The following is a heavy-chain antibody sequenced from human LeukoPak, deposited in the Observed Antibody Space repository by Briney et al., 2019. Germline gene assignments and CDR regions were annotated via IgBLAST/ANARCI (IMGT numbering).Heavy chain of an antibody. CDR1: RFTFSSYS. D-gene: IGHD3-10*01. CDR2: ISSSSSYI. CDR3: ARGYYGSGSPGAFGY. V-gene: IGHV3-21*01. Sequence: GGSLRLSCAASRFTFSSYSMNWVRQAPGKGLEWVSSISSSSSYIYYADSVKGRFTISRDNAKNSLYLQMNSLRAEDTAVYYCARGYYGSGSPGAFGYWGQGTLVTVSS. J-gene: IGHJ4*02.